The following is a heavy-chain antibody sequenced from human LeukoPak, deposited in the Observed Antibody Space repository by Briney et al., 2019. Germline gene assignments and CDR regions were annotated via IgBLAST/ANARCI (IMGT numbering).Heavy chain of an antibody. CDR1: GFTFSSYS. V-gene: IGHV3-21*01. CDR2: ISSSNSYI. D-gene: IGHD3-22*01. Sequence: PGGSLRLSCAASGFTFSSYSMNWVRQAPGKGLEWVSSISSSNSYIYYADSVKGRFTVSRDNAKNSLYLQMNSLRAEDTAVYYCAKGSKLVVITRDHYTAVWGKGTTVTISS. J-gene: IGHJ6*03. CDR3: AKGSKLVVITRDHYTAV.